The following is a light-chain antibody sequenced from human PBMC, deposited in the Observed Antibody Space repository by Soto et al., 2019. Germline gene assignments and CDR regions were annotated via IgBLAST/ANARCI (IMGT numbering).Light chain of an antibody. V-gene: IGKV1-9*01. CDR2: GAS. J-gene: IGKJ3*01. CDR1: QGISSY. CDR3: QQLNDYFIFT. Sequence: DIQLTQSPSFLSASVGDRVTITCRASQGISSYLAWYQQKPGKAPKLLIYGASSLQGGVPLRFSGSGSGTAFTLTISSLQSEDFATYYCQQLNDYFIFTFGPGTKVDIK.